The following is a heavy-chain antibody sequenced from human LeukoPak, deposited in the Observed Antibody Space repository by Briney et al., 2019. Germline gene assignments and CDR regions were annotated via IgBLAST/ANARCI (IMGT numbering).Heavy chain of an antibody. CDR1: GYTFTSYY. CDR2: INPSGGST. J-gene: IGHJ5*02. CDR3: ARADIVVVVADGGGWFDP. D-gene: IGHD2-15*01. Sequence: GASAKVSRKASGYTFTSYYMHWVRQAPGPGLEWMGIINPSGGSTSYARKFQGRVTMTRDTSTSTVYMELSSLRSEDTAVYYCARADIVVVVADGGGWFDPWGQGTLVTVSS. V-gene: IGHV1-46*01.